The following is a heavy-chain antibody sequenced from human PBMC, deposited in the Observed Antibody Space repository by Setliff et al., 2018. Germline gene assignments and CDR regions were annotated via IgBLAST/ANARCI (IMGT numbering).Heavy chain of an antibody. CDR1: GYTFTRYG. CDR2: ISAYNGNT. CDR3: ARVGSSSWLHPDVYYYYGMDV. V-gene: IGHV1-18*01. D-gene: IGHD6-13*01. J-gene: IGHJ6*02. Sequence: GASVKVSCKASGYTFTRYGISWVRQAPGQGLEWMGWISAYNGNTNYAQKLQGRVTMTTNTSTSTAYMELRSLRSDDTAVYYCARVGSSSWLHPDVYYYYGMDVWGQGTTVTVSS.